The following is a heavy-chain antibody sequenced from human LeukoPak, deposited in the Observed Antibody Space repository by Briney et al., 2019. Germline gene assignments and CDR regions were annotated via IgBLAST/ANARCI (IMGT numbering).Heavy chain of an antibody. V-gene: IGHV3-74*01. CDR1: GFTFSSYW. CDR3: AKDQIVVVPAAMGFDY. J-gene: IGHJ4*02. D-gene: IGHD2-2*01. CDR2: INSDGSST. Sequence: GGSLRLSCAASGFTFSSYWMHWVRQAPGKGLVWVSRINSDGSSTSYADSVKGRFTISRGNAKNTLYLQMNSLRAEDTAVYYCAKDQIVVVPAAMGFDYWGQGTLVTVSS.